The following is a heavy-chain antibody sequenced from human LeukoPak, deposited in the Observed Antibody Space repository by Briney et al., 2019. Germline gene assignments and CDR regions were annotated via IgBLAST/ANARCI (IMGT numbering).Heavy chain of an antibody. Sequence: SETLSLTCTVSGGSISSYYWSWIRQPPGKGLEWIGYIYYSGSTNYNPSLKSRVTISVDTSKNQFSLKLSSVTAADTAVYYCARVSYGGNEIDYWGQGTLVTVSS. J-gene: IGHJ4*02. CDR1: GGSISSYY. V-gene: IGHV4-59*01. CDR2: IYYSGST. CDR3: ARVSYGGNEIDY. D-gene: IGHD4-23*01.